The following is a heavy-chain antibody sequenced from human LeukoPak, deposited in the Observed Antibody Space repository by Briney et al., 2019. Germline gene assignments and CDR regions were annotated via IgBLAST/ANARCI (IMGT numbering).Heavy chain of an antibody. CDR3: ARDDRYGSGTLGKRFDP. D-gene: IGHD3-10*01. V-gene: IGHV3-21*01. Sequence: PGGSLRLSCVASGFIFTSVGMNWVRQAPGKGLEWASSITHGGQIYYADSVKGRFTISRDNTKNSVYLQMDNLRDDDTAVYFCARDDRYGSGTLGKRFDPWGQGTLVSVSS. CDR2: ITHGGQI. CDR1: GFIFTSVG. J-gene: IGHJ5*02.